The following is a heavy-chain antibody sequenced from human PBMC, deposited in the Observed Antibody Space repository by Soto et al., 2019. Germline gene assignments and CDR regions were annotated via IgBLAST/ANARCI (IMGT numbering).Heavy chain of an antibody. J-gene: IGHJ6*02. CDR3: AKALYSSTYSRGMDV. Sequence: PGGSLILSCVASGFTFNSYWMHWVRQAPGKGLMWVSRITSDGTSPTYADSVKGRFTISRDNAKNTLYLQMNSLRAEDTAVYYCAKALYSSTYSRGMDVWGQGTTVSDPS. CDR1: GFTFNSYW. V-gene: IGHV3-74*01. D-gene: IGHD6-19*01. CDR2: ITSDGTSP.